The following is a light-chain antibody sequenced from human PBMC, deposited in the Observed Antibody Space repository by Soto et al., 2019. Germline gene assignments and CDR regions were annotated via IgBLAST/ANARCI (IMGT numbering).Light chain of an antibody. CDR2: GVT. V-gene: IGLV2-14*01. CDR1: SSDIGSQNF. Sequence: QSALTQPASVSGSPGQSITISCTGTSSDIGSQNFVSWHQQRPGKAPKFIIYGVTNRPSGVSNRFSGSKSGNTASLTISGLQAVDRADYYCSSYSPSYTWVFGGGTKLTAL. J-gene: IGLJ3*02. CDR3: SSYSPSYTWV.